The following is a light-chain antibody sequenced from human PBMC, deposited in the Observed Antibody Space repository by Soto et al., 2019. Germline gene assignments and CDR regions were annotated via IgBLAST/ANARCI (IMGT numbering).Light chain of an antibody. J-gene: IGKJ3*01. CDR3: QQYDVWPFT. CDR1: RSVYAN. V-gene: IGKV3-15*01. CDR2: GAF. Sequence: EIVMPHSPATLSVSPGESATLSCRASRSVYANLAWYQQRPGQAPRLLIYGAFTRATDIPARFRGSGSGTEFSLTISSVQSEDFAVYYCQQYDVWPFTFGPGTKVDIK.